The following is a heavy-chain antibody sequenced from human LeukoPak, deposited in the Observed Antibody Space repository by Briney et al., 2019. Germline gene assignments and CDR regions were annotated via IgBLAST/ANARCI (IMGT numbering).Heavy chain of an antibody. J-gene: IGHJ4*02. Sequence: SGGSLRLSCAASGFTFSNYWMGWVRQAPGKRPEWVANMNIDGSEKYYVDSVKGRFTISRDNAKNSLYLQMNSLRAEDTAVYYCARRYFDYWGQGTLVTVSS. V-gene: IGHV3-7*01. CDR1: GFTFSNYW. CDR3: ARRYFDY. CDR2: MNIDGSEK.